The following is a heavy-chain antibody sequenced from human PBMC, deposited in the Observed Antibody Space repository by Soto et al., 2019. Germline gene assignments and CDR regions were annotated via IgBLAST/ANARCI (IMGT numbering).Heavy chain of an antibody. CDR2: ISYDGSNE. J-gene: IGHJ5*02. D-gene: IGHD3-22*01. CDR1: GFTFSSYA. CDR3: ARGTYYYDSSGYDL. Sequence: GALRLSCAASGFTFSSYAMHWVRQAPGKGLEWVAVISYDGSNEYYADSVKGRFTISRDNSKNTLYLQMNSLRVEDTAVYYCARGTYYYDSSGYDLWGQGTLVT. V-gene: IGHV3-30-3*01.